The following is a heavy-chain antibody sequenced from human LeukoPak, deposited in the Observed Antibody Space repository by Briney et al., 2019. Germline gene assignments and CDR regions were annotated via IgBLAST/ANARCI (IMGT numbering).Heavy chain of an antibody. Sequence: SETLSLTCTVSGGSISSSSYYWGWIRQLPGKGLEWIGSIYYSGSTYYNPSLKSRVTISVDTSKNQFSLKLSSVTAADTAVYYCARDRGYSSGWYRRTKNWFDPWGQGTLVTVSS. CDR2: IYYSGST. J-gene: IGHJ5*02. CDR3: ARDRGYSSGWYRRTKNWFDP. CDR1: GGSISSSSYY. D-gene: IGHD6-19*01. V-gene: IGHV4-39*07.